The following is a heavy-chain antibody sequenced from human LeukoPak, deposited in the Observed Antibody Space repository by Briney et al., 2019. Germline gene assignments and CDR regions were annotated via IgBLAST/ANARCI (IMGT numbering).Heavy chain of an antibody. CDR2: IWYDGSKE. J-gene: IGHJ3*02. CDR3: ARDYYDSSGYYFGAFDI. CDR1: GFTLSSYG. Sequence: QSGGSLRLSCAASGFTLSSYGMHWVRQAPGKGLEWVAVIWYDGSKEYYADSVKGRFTISRDNSKNTLYLQMNSLRAEDTAVYYCARDYYDSSGYYFGAFDIWGQGTMVTVSS. V-gene: IGHV3-33*01. D-gene: IGHD3-22*01.